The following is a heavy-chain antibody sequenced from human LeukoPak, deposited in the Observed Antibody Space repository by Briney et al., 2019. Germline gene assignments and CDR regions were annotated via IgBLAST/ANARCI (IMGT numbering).Heavy chain of an antibody. Sequence: GGSLRLSCAVSGFTFSSCSMNWVRQAPGKGLEWVSVIYSGGSTYYADSVKGRFTISRDNSKNTLYLQMNSLRAEDTAVYYCARDNGSGKYYFDYWGQGTLVTVSS. J-gene: IGHJ4*02. CDR1: GFTFSSCS. D-gene: IGHD3-10*01. CDR2: IYSGGST. CDR3: ARDNGSGKYYFDY. V-gene: IGHV3-66*02.